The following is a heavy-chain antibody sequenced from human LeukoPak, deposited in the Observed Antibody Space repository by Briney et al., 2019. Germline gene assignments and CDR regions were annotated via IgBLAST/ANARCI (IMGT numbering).Heavy chain of an antibody. CDR3: ARDLYYDILTGYYNAP. V-gene: IGHV4-61*02. CDR2: IYTSGST. Sequence: SQTLSLTCTVSGGSISSGSYYWSWIRQPAGKGLEWIGRIYTSGSTNYNPSLKSRVTISVDTSKNQISLKLSSVTAEDTAVYYCARDLYYDILTGYYNAPWGQGTLVTVSS. J-gene: IGHJ5*02. CDR1: GGSISSGSYY. D-gene: IGHD3-9*01.